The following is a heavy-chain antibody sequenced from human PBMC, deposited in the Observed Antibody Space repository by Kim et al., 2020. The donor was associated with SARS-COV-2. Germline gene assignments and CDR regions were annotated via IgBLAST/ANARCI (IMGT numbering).Heavy chain of an antibody. V-gene: IGHV6-1*01. CDR1: GDSVSSNSAA. CDR2: TYYRSKWYN. D-gene: IGHD2-15*01. Sequence: SQTLSLTCAISGDSVSSNSAAWNWIRQSPSRGLEWLGRTYYRSKWYNDYAVSVKSRITVNPDTSKNQFSLQLNSVTPEDTAVYYCARIRPLGYCSGGSCYDSNWFDPWGQGTLVTVSS. CDR3: ARIRPLGYCSGGSCYDSNWFDP. J-gene: IGHJ5*02.